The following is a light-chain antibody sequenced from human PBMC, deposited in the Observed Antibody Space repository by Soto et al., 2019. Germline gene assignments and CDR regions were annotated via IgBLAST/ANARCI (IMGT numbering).Light chain of an antibody. CDR2: GAS. CDR1: QSVSSSY. CDR3: QQYDGSRT. Sequence: EIVLTQFPDTLSLSPGERTTLSCRASQSVSSSYLAWYQHKPGQAPRRLIYGASSRAPGIPDRVSGSGSGTDFTLTISRLEHEDFAVYYCQQYDGSRTFGQGTKVEIK. V-gene: IGKV3-20*01. J-gene: IGKJ1*01.